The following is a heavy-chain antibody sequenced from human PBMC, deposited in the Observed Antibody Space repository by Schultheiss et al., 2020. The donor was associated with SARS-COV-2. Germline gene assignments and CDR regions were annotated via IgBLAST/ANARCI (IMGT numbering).Heavy chain of an antibody. J-gene: IGHJ4*02. CDR3: VRGGGNFDL. CDR2: VSGSGGST. Sequence: GGSLRLSCAASGFTFSRYAMTWIRQAPGKGLEWVSDVSGSGGSTYYADSVKGRFTVSRDNAKNTMNLQMNSLRAEDTAVFYCVRGGGNFDLWGQGSLVTVSS. V-gene: IGHV3-23*01. CDR1: GFTFSRYA. D-gene: IGHD1-26*01.